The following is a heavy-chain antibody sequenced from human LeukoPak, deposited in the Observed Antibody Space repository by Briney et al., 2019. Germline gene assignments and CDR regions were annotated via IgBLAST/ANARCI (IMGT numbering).Heavy chain of an antibody. D-gene: IGHD1-26*01. J-gene: IGHJ4*02. Sequence: GGSLRLSCEGSGFIFSNYGMSWVRQAPGKGLEWVSAISGSGGRIYYGASVKGRFTISRDNSKNTLNLQMNSLRAEDTAVYYCATSKYSGSYWGQGTLVTVSS. CDR3: ATSKYSGSY. CDR1: GFIFSNYG. CDR2: ISGSGGRI. V-gene: IGHV3-23*01.